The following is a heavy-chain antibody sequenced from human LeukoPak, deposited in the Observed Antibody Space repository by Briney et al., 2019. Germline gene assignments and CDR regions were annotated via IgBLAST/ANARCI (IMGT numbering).Heavy chain of an antibody. CDR3: AGGYSYGYDAFDI. CDR1: GFTFDDYA. CDR2: ISWNSGSI. Sequence: GGSLRLSCAASGFTFDDYAMHWVRQAPGQGLEWVSSISWNSGSIAYADSVKGRFTISRDNAKNSLYPQMNSLRAEDTAVYYCAGGYSYGYDAFDIWGQGTMVTVSS. V-gene: IGHV3-9*01. J-gene: IGHJ3*02. D-gene: IGHD5-18*01.